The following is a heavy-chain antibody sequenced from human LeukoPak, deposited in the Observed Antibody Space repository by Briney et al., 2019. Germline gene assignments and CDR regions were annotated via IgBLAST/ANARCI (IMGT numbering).Heavy chain of an antibody. CDR1: GYTFTSYY. D-gene: IGHD1-14*01. V-gene: IGHV1-46*01. Sequence: ASVKVSCKASGYTFTSYYMHWVRQAPGQGLEWMGIINPSGGSTSYAQRFQGRVTMTRDTSTSTVYKELSSLRYEDTAVYYCARVGEGGGNLRNYYFHYWGQGTLVTVSS. J-gene: IGHJ4*02. CDR2: INPSGGST. CDR3: ARVGEGGGNLRNYYFHY.